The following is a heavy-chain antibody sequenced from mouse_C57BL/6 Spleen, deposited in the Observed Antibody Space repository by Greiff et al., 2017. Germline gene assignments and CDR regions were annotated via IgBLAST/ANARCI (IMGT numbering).Heavy chain of an antibody. CDR2: IFPGSGST. V-gene: IGHV1-75*01. CDR1: GYTFTDYY. J-gene: IGHJ2*01. Sequence: QVQLQQSGPELVKPGASVKISCKASGYTFTDYYINWVKQRPGQGLEWIGWIFPGSGSTYYNEKFKGKATLTVDKSSSTAYMLLSSLTSEDSAVYFGAHISAVVATSDYWGQGTTVTVSS. CDR3: AHISAVVATSDY. D-gene: IGHD1-1*01.